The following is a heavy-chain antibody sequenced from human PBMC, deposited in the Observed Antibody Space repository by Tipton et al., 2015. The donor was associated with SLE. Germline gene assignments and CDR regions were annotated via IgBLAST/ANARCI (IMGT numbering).Heavy chain of an antibody. CDR3: ARGGYSSGWYGDYFVY. D-gene: IGHD6-19*01. J-gene: IGHJ4*02. Sequence: TLSLTCTVSGGSISSHYWSWIRQAPGKGLEWIGYISNSETTNYNPSLKSRVTISVDTSKNQFSLKLSSVTAAATAIYYCARGGYSSGWYGDYFVYCGQGTLVTVSS. V-gene: IGHV4-59*11. CDR2: ISNSETT. CDR1: GGSISSHY.